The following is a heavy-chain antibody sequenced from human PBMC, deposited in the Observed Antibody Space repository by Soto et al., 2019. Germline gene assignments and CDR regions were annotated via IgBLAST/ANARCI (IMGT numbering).Heavy chain of an antibody. Sequence: PSETLSLTCTVSGGSISRYYWSWIRQPPGKGLEWIGYIYYSGSTNYSPSLKSRVTISVDTSKNQFSLKLSSVTAADTAVYYCARDGSTVTDDAFDIWGQGTMVTVSS. CDR1: GGSISRYY. V-gene: IGHV4-59*01. J-gene: IGHJ3*02. D-gene: IGHD4-17*01. CDR3: ARDGSTVTDDAFDI. CDR2: IYYSGST.